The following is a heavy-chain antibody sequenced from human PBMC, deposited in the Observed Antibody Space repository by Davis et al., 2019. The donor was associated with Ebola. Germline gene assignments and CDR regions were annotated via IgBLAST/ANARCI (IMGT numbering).Heavy chain of an antibody. CDR2: IYYSGST. CDR1: GGSISSSSYY. CDR3: ARHHIVIVLMVYAPNWFDP. Sequence: MPSETLSLTCTVSGGSISSSSYYWGWIRQPPGKGLEWIGSIYYSGSTYYNPSLKSRVTISVDTSKNQFSLKLSSVTAADTAVYYCARHHIVIVLMVYAPNWFDPWGQGTLVTVSS. D-gene: IGHD2-8*01. J-gene: IGHJ5*02. V-gene: IGHV4-39*01.